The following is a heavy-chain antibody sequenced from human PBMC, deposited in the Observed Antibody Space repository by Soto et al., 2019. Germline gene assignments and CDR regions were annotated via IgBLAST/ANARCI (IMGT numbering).Heavy chain of an antibody. CDR2: IYYSGST. V-gene: IGHV4-30-4*01. CDR1: GGSISSGYYY. CDR3: ARDGCSSTSCSNWFDP. D-gene: IGHD2-2*01. J-gene: IGHJ5*02. Sequence: LSLTCTVSGGSISSGYYYWSWIRQPPGKGLEWIGYIYYSGSTYYNPSLKSRVTISVDTSKNQFSLKLSSVTAADTAVYYCARDGCSSTSCSNWFDPWGQGTLVTVSS.